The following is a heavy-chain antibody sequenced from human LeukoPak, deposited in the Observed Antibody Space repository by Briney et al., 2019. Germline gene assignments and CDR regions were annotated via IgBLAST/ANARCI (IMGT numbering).Heavy chain of an antibody. D-gene: IGHD3-22*01. CDR1: GGSISSSNW. J-gene: IGHJ4*02. V-gene: IGHV4-4*02. CDR2: IYHSGST. Sequence: SGTLSLTCAVSGGSISSSNWWSWVRQPPGKGLEWIGEIYHSGSTNHNPSLKSRVTISVDKSKNQFSLKLSSVTAADTAVYYCAGTYYYDSSGPDYWGQGTLVTASS. CDR3: AGTYYYDSSGPDY.